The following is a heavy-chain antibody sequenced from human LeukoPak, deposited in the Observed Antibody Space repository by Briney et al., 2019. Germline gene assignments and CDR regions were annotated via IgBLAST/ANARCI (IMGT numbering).Heavy chain of an antibody. Sequence: GASVKVSCKASRYTFTGYYMHWVRQAPGKGLEWMGGFDPEDGKTIYAQKFQGRVTMTEDTSTDTAYMELSSLRSEDTAVYFCSRGVSYGVVDYWGQGTLVTVSS. V-gene: IGHV1-24*01. CDR2: FDPEDGKT. CDR3: SRGVSYGVVDY. CDR1: RYTFTGYY. D-gene: IGHD1-26*01. J-gene: IGHJ4*02.